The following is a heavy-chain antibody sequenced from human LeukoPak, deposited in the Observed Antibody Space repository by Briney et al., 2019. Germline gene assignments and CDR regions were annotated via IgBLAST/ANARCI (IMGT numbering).Heavy chain of an antibody. D-gene: IGHD5-24*01. J-gene: IGHJ5*02. Sequence: SETLSLTCTVSGYSISSGYYWGWIRQPPGKGLEWIGSIYHSGSTFYNPSVKSRVSISVDTSKKQFSLKLSSVTAADTALYYCARESLTWLQSRTSWFDPWGQGTLVTVSS. CDR3: ARESLTWLQSRTSWFDP. CDR2: IYHSGST. CDR1: GYSISSGYY. V-gene: IGHV4-38-2*02.